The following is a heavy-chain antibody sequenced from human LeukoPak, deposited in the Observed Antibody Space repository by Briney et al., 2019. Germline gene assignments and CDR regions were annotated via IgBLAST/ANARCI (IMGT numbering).Heavy chain of an antibody. CDR3: ARVQVSDDNWGFFDY. J-gene: IGHJ4*02. V-gene: IGHV1-2*02. CDR1: GSTFPANY. Sequence: ASVKVSCKASGSTFPANYMHWVRQAPGQGLEWMGWINPNSGGSNCAQKFQGRVTMTRETSISTAYMELSRLSSDDTAVYYCARVQVSDDNWGFFDYWGQGTLVTVSS. D-gene: IGHD1-1*01. CDR2: INPNSGGS.